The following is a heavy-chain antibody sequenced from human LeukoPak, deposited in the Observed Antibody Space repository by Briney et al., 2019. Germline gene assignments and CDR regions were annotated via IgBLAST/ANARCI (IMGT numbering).Heavy chain of an antibody. D-gene: IGHD1-26*01. Sequence: SETLSLTCTVSGCSISSYYWSWTRQHPGKGLEWIGYIYYSGSPNYNPSLKSRVTIPVDTPKNQFTLKLSSVTAADTAVYYCARLVNVGAIRFVDYWGQGTLVTVSS. CDR2: IYYSGSP. CDR1: GCSISSYY. J-gene: IGHJ4*02. V-gene: IGHV4-59*08. CDR3: ARLVNVGAIRFVDY.